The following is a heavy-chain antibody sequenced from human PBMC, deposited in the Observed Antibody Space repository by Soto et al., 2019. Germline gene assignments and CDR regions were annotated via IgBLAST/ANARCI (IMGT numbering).Heavy chain of an antibody. Sequence: PGGSLRLSCSASGFTFSSYAMHWVRQAPGKGLEYVSAISSNGGSTYYADSVKGRFTISRDNSKNTLYLQMSSLRAEDTAVYYCVKDHGYCSSTSCYDYYYYYGMDVWGQVTTFTVS. CDR2: ISSNGGST. D-gene: IGHD2-2*01. CDR3: VKDHGYCSSTSCYDYYYYYGMDV. V-gene: IGHV3-64D*06. CDR1: GFTFSSYA. J-gene: IGHJ6*02.